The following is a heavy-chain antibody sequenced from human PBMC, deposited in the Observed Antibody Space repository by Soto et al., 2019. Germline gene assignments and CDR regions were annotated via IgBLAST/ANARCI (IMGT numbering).Heavy chain of an antibody. Sequence: QVQLVQSGAEVKKPGSSVKVSCKASGGTISRYSITWVLQAPGHGLEWIGRVIPIFGIPTYAQKFQGRVTITADESTSTAYMELSSLRSDDTAVYYCAREDRDRETGLVPAAIDGMDVWGPGTTVTVSS. CDR2: VIPIFGIP. V-gene: IGHV1-69*08. CDR3: AREDRDRETGLVPAAIDGMDV. D-gene: IGHD2-2*01. J-gene: IGHJ6*02. CDR1: GGTISRYS.